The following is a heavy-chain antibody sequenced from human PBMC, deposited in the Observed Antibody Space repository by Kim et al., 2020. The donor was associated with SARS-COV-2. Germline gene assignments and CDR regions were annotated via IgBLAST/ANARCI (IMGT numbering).Heavy chain of an antibody. CDR1: GYTFTSYA. Sequence: ASVKVSCKASGYTFTSYAMHWVRQAPGQRLEWMGWINAGNGNTKYSQKFQGRVTITRDTSASTAYMELSSLRSEDTAVYYCARGLIAAAGRQFLRIDYWGQGTLVTVSS. CDR2: INAGNGNT. J-gene: IGHJ4*02. V-gene: IGHV1-3*01. CDR3: ARGLIAAAGRQFLRIDY. D-gene: IGHD6-13*01.